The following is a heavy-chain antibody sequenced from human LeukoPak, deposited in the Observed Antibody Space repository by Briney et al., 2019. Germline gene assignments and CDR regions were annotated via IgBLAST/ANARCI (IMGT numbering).Heavy chain of an antibody. V-gene: IGHV4-61*01. CDR3: ARMSGLYGMEV. J-gene: IGHJ6*02. CDR1: GGSVSSSRYF. Sequence: SETLSLTCTVSGGSVSSSRYFWSWIRQPPGKGLEWIGYIYYSGSTNSNPSLKSRVTISEDTSKNQISLKLNSVTAADTAVYYCARMSGLYGMEVWGQGTTVTVS. D-gene: IGHD3-10*01. CDR2: IYYSGST.